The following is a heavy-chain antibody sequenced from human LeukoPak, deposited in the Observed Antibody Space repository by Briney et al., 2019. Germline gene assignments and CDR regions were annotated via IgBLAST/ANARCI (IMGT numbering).Heavy chain of an antibody. J-gene: IGHJ3*02. D-gene: IGHD2-15*01. CDR3: AKDLGLIVVVVAATGTFDI. CDR2: ISGSGGST. CDR1: GFTFSSYA. V-gene: IGHV3-23*01. Sequence: GGSLRLSRAASGFTFSSYAMSWVRQAPGKGLEWVSAISGSGGSTYYADSVKGRFTISRDNSKNTLYLQKNSLRAEDTAVYYCAKDLGLIVVVVAATGTFDIWGQGTMVTVSS.